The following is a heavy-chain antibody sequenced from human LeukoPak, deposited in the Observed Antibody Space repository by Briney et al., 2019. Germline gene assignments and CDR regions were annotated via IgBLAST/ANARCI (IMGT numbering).Heavy chain of an antibody. Sequence: PSETLSLTCAVYGGSFSGYYWSWIRQHPGKGLEWIGYIYYSGSTYYNPSLKSRVTISVDTSKNQFSLKLSSVTAADTAVYYCARAITIFGVVKNWFDPWGQGTLVTVSS. CDR1: GGSFSGYY. J-gene: IGHJ5*02. CDR2: IYYSGST. CDR3: ARAITIFGVVKNWFDP. D-gene: IGHD3-3*01. V-gene: IGHV4-31*11.